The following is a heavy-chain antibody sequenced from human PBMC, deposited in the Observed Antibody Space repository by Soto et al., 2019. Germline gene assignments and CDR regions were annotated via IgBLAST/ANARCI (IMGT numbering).Heavy chain of an antibody. J-gene: IGHJ3*02. Sequence: QVQLVESGGGVVQPGRSLRLSCAASGFTFSSYGMHWVRQAPGKGLEWVAVISYDGSNKYYADSVKGRFTISRDNSKNTLYLQMNSLRAEDTAVYYCAKGASVYSYGLGDAFHIWGQGTMVTVSS. CDR1: GFTFSSYG. CDR2: ISYDGSNK. D-gene: IGHD5-18*01. CDR3: AKGASVYSYGLGDAFHI. V-gene: IGHV3-30*18.